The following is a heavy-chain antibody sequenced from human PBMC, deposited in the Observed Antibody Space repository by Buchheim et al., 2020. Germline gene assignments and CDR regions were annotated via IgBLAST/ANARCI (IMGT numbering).Heavy chain of an antibody. CDR2: INSDGSST. CDR1: GFTFSSYW. V-gene: IGHV3-74*01. D-gene: IGHD4-17*01. CDR3: ARDPQDYGDYIFGNRGY. Sequence: EVQLVESGGGLVQPGGSLRLSCAASGFTFSSYWMHWVRQATGKGLVWVSRINSDGSSTSYADSVKGRFTISRDNAKNTLYLQMNSLRGEDTAVYYCARDPQDYGDYIFGNRGYWGQGTL. J-gene: IGHJ4*02.